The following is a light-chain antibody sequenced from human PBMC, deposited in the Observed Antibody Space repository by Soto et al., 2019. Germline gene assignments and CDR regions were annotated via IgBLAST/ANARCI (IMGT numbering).Light chain of an antibody. CDR1: QRISTY. CDR3: QQRSEWPIT. V-gene: IGKV3-11*01. CDR2: DAS. Sequence: EIVLTQSPGTLSLSPGERATLSCRASQRISTYLAWYQQKPGQAPRLFIYDASNRATGIPARFSGSGSGTDFTLTISSLEPEDFAVYYCQQRSEWPITFGQGTRLEIK. J-gene: IGKJ5*01.